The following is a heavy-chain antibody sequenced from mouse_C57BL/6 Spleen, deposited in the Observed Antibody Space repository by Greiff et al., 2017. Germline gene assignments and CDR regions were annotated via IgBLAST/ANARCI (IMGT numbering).Heavy chain of an antibody. CDR1: GFTFSSYA. Sequence: EVKLVESGEGLVKPGGSLKLSCAASGFTFSSYAMSWVRQTPEKRLEWVAYISSGGDYIYYADTVKGRFTISRDNDRNTLYLQMSSLKSEDTAMYYCTREDYGSRRGYFDYWGQGTTLTVSS. CDR2: ISSGGDYI. V-gene: IGHV5-9-1*02. J-gene: IGHJ2*01. CDR3: TREDYGSRRGYFDY. D-gene: IGHD1-1*01.